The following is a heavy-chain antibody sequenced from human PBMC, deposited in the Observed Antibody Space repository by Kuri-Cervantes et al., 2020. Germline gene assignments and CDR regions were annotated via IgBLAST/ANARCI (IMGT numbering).Heavy chain of an antibody. CDR3: ARDTYGSGSAYYYYYGMDV. V-gene: IGHV3-30*03. D-gene: IGHD3-10*01. Sequence: GESLKISCAASGLIFSNYGMHWVRQAPGKGLEWVAVISDDASTTYYADSVKGRFNISRDNAKNSLYLQMNSLRAEDTAVYYCARDTYGSGSAYYYYYGMDVWGQGTTVTVSS. CDR1: GLIFSNYG. J-gene: IGHJ6*02. CDR2: ISDDASTT.